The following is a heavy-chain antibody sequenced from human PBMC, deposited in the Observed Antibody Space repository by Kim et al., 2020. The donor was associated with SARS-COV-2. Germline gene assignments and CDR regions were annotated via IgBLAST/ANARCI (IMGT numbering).Heavy chain of an antibody. CDR3: ARGRVGSSWYGGKYNWFDP. Sequence: SETLSLTCAVYGGSFSGYYWSWIRQPPGKGLEWIGEINHSGSTNYNPSLKSRVTISVDTSKNQFSLKLSSVTAADTAVYYCARGRVGSSWYGGKYNWFDPWGQGTLVTVSS. CDR1: GGSFSGYY. V-gene: IGHV4-34*01. D-gene: IGHD6-13*01. J-gene: IGHJ5*02. CDR2: INHSGST.